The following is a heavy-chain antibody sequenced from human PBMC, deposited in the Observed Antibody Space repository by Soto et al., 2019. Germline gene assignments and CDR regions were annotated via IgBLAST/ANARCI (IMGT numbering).Heavy chain of an antibody. CDR2: ITSSTSII. D-gene: IGHD6-19*01. CDR1: GFTFSSYS. CDR3: ARVSNSGWYLDY. J-gene: IGHJ4*02. Sequence: EVQLVESGGGLVQPGGSLRLSCVASGFTFSSYSMNWVRQAPGKGLEWVSYITSSTSIIAYADSVKGRFTISRDNAKNSLYLQVNSLRAEDKAVYYCARVSNSGWYLDYWGQGTLVTVSS. V-gene: IGHV3-48*01.